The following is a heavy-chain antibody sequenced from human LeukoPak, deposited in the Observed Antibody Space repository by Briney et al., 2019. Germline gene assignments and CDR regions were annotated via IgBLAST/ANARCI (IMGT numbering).Heavy chain of an antibody. CDR2: ISYDGSNK. Sequence: GGSLRLSCAASGFTFSSYAMHWVRQAPGKGLEWVAVISYDGSNKYYAGSVKGRFTISRDNSKNTLYLQMNSLRAEDTAVYYCAKGPTTMVGDYWGQGTLVTVSS. CDR1: GFTFSSYA. V-gene: IGHV3-30*04. CDR3: AKGPTTMVGDY. J-gene: IGHJ4*02. D-gene: IGHD3-10*01.